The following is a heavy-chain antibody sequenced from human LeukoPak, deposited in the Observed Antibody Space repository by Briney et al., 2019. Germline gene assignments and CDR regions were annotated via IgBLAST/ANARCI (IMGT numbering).Heavy chain of an antibody. D-gene: IGHD3-3*01. J-gene: IGHJ5*02. CDR1: GYTCSSYG. Sequence: GASVKVSCKASGYTCSSYGISWVRQAPGQGLEWMGWISAYNGNTYYAQELQGRVTMTTDTSTSTAYMEVRSLRSDDTAVYYCARVAYDYDFWSGWFDPWGQGTLVTVSS. V-gene: IGHV1-18*01. CDR2: ISAYNGNT. CDR3: ARVAYDYDFWSGWFDP.